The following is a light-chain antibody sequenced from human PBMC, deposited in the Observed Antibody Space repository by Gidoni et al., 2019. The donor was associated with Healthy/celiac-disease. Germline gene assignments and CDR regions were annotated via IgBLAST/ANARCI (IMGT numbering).Light chain of an antibody. V-gene: IGLV2-8*02. CDR1: SSDVGGYNY. J-gene: IGLJ1*01. Sequence: QSALTQPPSASRSPGQSVTISCTGTSSDVGGYNYVPWYQQHPGKAPTLMIYEVSKRPSGVPDRFSGSNSGNTASLTVSGLQAEDEADYYCSSYAGSNNFVFGTGTKVTVL. CDR2: EVS. CDR3: SSYAGSNNFV.